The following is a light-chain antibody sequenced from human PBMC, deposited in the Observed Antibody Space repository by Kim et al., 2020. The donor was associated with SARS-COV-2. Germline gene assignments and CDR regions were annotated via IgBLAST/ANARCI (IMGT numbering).Light chain of an antibody. CDR2: DVS. Sequence: QSALTQPASVSGSPGQSITISCTGTSSDVGGYNYVSWYQQHPGKAPKLMIYDVSNRPSGVSNRFSGSKSGNTASLTISGLHAEDEADYYCSSYTSSSTWGFGGGTQLTVL. J-gene: IGLJ3*02. CDR1: SSDVGGYNY. CDR3: SSYTSSSTWG. V-gene: IGLV2-14*03.